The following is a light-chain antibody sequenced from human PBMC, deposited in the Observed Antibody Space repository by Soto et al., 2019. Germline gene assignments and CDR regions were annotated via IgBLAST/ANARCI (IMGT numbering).Light chain of an antibody. CDR2: DVS. J-gene: IGLJ1*01. V-gene: IGLV2-14*03. CDR1: ISDFGSYNY. CDR3: GSYTTSSNYV. Sequence: QSVLTQPASVSGSPGQSITISCTGTISDFGSYNYVSWYQQYPGKAPKLMIYDVSTRPLGVSDRFSGSKSGNTASLTISGLRAEDEADYYCGSYTTSSNYVFGTGTKVTVL.